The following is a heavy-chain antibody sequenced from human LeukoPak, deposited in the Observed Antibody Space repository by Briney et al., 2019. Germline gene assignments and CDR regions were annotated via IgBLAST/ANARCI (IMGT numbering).Heavy chain of an antibody. CDR2: ISGSGGST. V-gene: IGHV3-23*01. J-gene: IGHJ4*02. D-gene: IGHD2-2*02. CDR3: AKDRRPIYGYFDY. Sequence: GGSLRLSCVASGFTFNTYAMSWVRQAPGKGLEWVSAISGSGGSTYYADSVKGRFTISRDNSKNTLYLQMNSLRAEDTAVYYCAKDRRPIYGYFDYWGQGTLVTVSS. CDR1: GFTFNTYA.